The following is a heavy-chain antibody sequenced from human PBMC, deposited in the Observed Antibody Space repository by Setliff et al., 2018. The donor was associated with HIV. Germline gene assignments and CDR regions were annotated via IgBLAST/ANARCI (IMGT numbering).Heavy chain of an antibody. CDR1: GGSISSGGYY. J-gene: IGHJ5*02. D-gene: IGHD1-26*01. Sequence: PSETLSLTCTVSGGSISSGGYYWSWIRQHPGKGLEWIGYIYYSGSTYYNPSLKSRVTISVDTSKNQFSLKLSSVTAADTAVYYCARGVEGAYNWFDPWGQGTLVTVS. V-gene: IGHV4-31*03. CDR3: ARGVEGAYNWFDP. CDR2: IYYSGST.